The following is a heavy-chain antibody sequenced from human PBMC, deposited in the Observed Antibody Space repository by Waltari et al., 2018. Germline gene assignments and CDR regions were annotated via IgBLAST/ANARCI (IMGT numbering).Heavy chain of an antibody. V-gene: IGHV3-53*01. CDR2: IYSGGST. J-gene: IGHJ3*02. CDR3: ASAIVPAAILVHAFDI. CDR1: GFTVSSNY. Sequence: EVQLVESGGGLIQPGGSLSLSCSASGFTVSSNYMSWVRQAPGKGLEWVSVIYSGGSTYYADSVKGRFTISRDNSKNTLYLQMNSLRAEDTTVYYCASAIVPAAILVHAFDIWGQGTMVTVSS. D-gene: IGHD2-2*01.